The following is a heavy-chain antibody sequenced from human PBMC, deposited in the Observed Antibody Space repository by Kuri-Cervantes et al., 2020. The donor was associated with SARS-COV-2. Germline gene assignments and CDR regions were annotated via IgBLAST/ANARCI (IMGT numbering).Heavy chain of an antibody. Sequence: GESLKISCAASGFAFSHYGIHWVRQAPGRVLDWVAVVSFDGSVTNYADSVKGRFIASRDNSRNIVYLHMNNLKIEDTAVYHCAKEGAPYSSGSSGYWGQGTLVTVSS. J-gene: IGHJ4*02. CDR2: VSFDGSVT. D-gene: IGHD6-19*01. CDR1: GFAFSHYG. CDR3: AKEGAPYSSGSSGY. V-gene: IGHV3-30*18.